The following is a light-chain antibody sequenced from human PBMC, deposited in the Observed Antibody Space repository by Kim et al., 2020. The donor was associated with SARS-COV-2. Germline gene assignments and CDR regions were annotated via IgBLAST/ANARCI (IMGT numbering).Light chain of an antibody. V-gene: IGLV1-44*01. J-gene: IGLJ3*02. CDR2: SNN. Sequence: QSVLTQPPSASGTPGQRVTISCSGSSSNIGSNNVVCYQQLPGAAPNLLIYSNNQRPSGIPDRFSGSRSGTSASLAISGLQSGDEADYYCAVWDDSLKQGVFGGGTQLTVL. CDR1: SSNIGSNN. CDR3: AVWDDSLKQGV.